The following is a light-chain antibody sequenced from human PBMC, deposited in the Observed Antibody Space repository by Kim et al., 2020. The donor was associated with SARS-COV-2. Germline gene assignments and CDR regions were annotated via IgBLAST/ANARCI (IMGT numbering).Light chain of an antibody. CDR1: QSITRN. CDR2: DAS. J-gene: IGKJ2*01. V-gene: IGKV3-15*01. CDR3: QQYTNWPPYT. Sequence: IVMTQSPATLSVSPGERATLSCRASQSITRNLAWYQQKPGQAPRLLMYDASTRATGIPARFSGSGSGTEFTLTISSLQSEDFAVYYCQQYTNWPPYTFGQGTKLEI.